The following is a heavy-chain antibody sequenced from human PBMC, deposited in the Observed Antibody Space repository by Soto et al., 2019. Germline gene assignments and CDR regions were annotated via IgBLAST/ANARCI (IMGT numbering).Heavy chain of an antibody. CDR3: AREPNSGDYGDYDDYYYYGMDV. V-gene: IGHV4-31*03. D-gene: IGHD4-17*01. CDR1: GGSISSGGYY. J-gene: IGHJ6*02. Sequence: SETLSLTCTVSGGSISSGGYYWSWIRQHPGKGLEWIGYIYYSGSTYYNPSLKSRVTISVDTSKNQFSLKLSSVTAADTAVYYCAREPNSGDYGDYDDYYYYGMDVWGQGTTVTVSS. CDR2: IYYSGST.